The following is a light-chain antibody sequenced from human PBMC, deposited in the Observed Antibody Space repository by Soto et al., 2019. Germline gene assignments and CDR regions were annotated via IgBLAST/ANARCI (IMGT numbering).Light chain of an antibody. CDR1: SSHVGLYDY. CDR3: SSYTSDSSYV. CDR2: AVS. Sequence: QSALTQPASVSGSPGQSITISHTGTSSHVGLYDYVSCYHQHPGKAPQLMIYAVSNRPSGVSNRFSASKSGNTASLFISGLQAEDEADYYCSSYTSDSSYVFGSGTKVTV. V-gene: IGLV2-14*01. J-gene: IGLJ1*01.